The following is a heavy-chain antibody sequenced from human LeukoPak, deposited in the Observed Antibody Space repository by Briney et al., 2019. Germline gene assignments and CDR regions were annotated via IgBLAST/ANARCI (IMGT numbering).Heavy chain of an antibody. Sequence: PGGSLRLSCAASGFTFSSYAMSWVRQAPGKGLEWVSAISGSGGSTYYADSVKGRLTISRDNSKNTLYLQMNSLRAEDTAVYYCAKDTVAAAGHNWFDPWGQGTLVTVSS. CDR2: ISGSGGST. CDR3: AKDTVAAAGHNWFDP. V-gene: IGHV3-23*01. D-gene: IGHD6-13*01. J-gene: IGHJ5*02. CDR1: GFTFSSYA.